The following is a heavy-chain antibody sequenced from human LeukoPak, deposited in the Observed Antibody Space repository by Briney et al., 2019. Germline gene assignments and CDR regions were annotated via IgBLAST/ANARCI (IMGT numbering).Heavy chain of an antibody. J-gene: IGHJ4*02. CDR3: ARERPAADFDF. Sequence: GGSLRLSCAASGFTFSSYAMHWVRQAPGKGLEYVSAISSNGGSTYYANSVKGRFTISRDNSKNTLYLQMNSLRAEDTAVYYCARERPAADFDFWGQGTLVTVSS. D-gene: IGHD2-2*01. CDR2: ISSNGGST. V-gene: IGHV3-64*01. CDR1: GFTFSSYA.